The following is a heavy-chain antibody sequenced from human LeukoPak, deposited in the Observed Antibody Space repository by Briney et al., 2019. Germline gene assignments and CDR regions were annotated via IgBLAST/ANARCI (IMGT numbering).Heavy chain of an antibody. V-gene: IGHV3-30-3*01. CDR1: GFTFSNYA. D-gene: IGHD5-18*01. CDR2: ILYDGNNK. CDR3: ARVVDTAMVLPDY. Sequence: GRSLRLPCAASGFTFSNYAMHWVRQAPGKGLEWVAIILYDGNNKYYANSVKGRFTISRDNSKNTLFLQMNSLRAEDTAVYYCARVVDTAMVLPDYWGQGTLVIVSS. J-gene: IGHJ4*02.